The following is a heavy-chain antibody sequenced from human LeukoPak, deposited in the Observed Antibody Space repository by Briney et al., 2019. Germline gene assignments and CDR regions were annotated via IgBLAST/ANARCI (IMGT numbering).Heavy chain of an antibody. V-gene: IGHV1-46*01. Sequence: ASVKVSCKASGYIFTSYYIHWVRQAPGQGLEWMGIINPRGESTSYAQKFQGRVTVTCDTSTSTVYMELSSLRSEDTAVYYCARDAGHHAEYFRNWGQGTLVSVSS. J-gene: IGHJ1*01. CDR3: ARDAGHHAEYFRN. CDR2: INPRGEST. D-gene: IGHD1-14*01. CDR1: GYIFTSYY.